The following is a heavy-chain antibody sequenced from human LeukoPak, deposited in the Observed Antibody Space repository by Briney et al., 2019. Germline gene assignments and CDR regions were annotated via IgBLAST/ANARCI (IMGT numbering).Heavy chain of an antibody. Sequence: PGGSLRLSCATSGFIFSNCWMSWVRQAPGKGLEWVANIKYDGSGTYYVDSVKGRFTISRDNAKNSLFLQMNSLRVEDTAVYYCAKVRGSSWNFDYWGQGTLVTVSS. V-gene: IGHV3-7*03. CDR3: AKVRGSSWNFDY. CDR1: GFIFSNCW. D-gene: IGHD6-13*01. CDR2: IKYDGSGT. J-gene: IGHJ4*02.